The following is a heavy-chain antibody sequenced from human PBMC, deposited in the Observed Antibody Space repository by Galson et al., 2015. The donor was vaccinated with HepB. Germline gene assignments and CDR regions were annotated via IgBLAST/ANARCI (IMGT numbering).Heavy chain of an antibody. CDR1: GGSISSSSYY. V-gene: IGHV4-39*01. CDR2: IYYSGST. CDR3: ARQQDIVVVVAGEGYFQH. Sequence: LSLTCTVSGGSISSSSYYWGWIRQPPGKGLEWIGSIYYSGSTYYNPSLKSRVTISVDTSKNQFSLKLSSVTAADTAVYYCARQQDIVVVVAGEGYFQHWGRGTLVTVSS. J-gene: IGHJ1*01. D-gene: IGHD2-15*01.